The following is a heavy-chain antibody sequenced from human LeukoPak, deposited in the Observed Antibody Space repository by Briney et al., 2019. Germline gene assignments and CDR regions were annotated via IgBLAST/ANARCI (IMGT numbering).Heavy chain of an antibody. V-gene: IGHV3-48*03. CDR3: ARDLRGNDYVWGSYRYIDY. D-gene: IGHD3-16*02. CDR1: GFTSSSYE. J-gene: IGHJ4*02. Sequence: PGGSLRLSCAASGFTSSSYEMNWVRQAPGKGLEWVSYISSSGSTIYYADSVKGRFTISRDNAKNSLYLQMNSLRAEDTAVYYCARDLRGNDYVWGSYRYIDYWGQGTLVTVSS. CDR2: ISSSGSTI.